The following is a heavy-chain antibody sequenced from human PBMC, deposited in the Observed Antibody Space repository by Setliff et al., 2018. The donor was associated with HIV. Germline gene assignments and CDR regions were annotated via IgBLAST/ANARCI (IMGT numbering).Heavy chain of an antibody. V-gene: IGHV1-69*05. CDR2: IIPISGTV. CDR1: GYTFTGYY. D-gene: IGHD2-2*01. Sequence: ASVKVSCKASGYTFTGYYMHWVRQAPGQGLEWMGWIIPISGTVNYAQKFWGRVTITTHESTSTAYMELSSLRSEDTAVYYCARDFGGYCSGMSCPGLFDPWGQGTLVTVSS. J-gene: IGHJ5*02. CDR3: ARDFGGYCSGMSCPGLFDP.